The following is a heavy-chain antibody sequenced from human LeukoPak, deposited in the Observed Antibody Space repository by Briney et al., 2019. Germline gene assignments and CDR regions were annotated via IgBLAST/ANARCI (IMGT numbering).Heavy chain of an antibody. CDR2: IYSGGST. Sequence: GGSLRLSCAASGFTVSSNYMSWVRQAPGKGQEWVSVIYSGGSTYYADSVKGRFTISRDNSKNTLYLQMNSLRAEDTAVYYCARGSDGGWFDPWGQGTLVTVSS. J-gene: IGHJ5*02. D-gene: IGHD3-10*01. CDR1: GFTVSSNY. CDR3: ARGSDGGWFDP. V-gene: IGHV3-66*01.